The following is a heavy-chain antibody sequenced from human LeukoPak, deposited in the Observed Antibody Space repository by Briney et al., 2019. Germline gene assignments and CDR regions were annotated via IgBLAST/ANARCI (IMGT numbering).Heavy chain of an antibody. CDR1: GFTFSSYA. J-gene: IGHJ3*02. CDR3: AKLGVTYYYDSSGYYNDAFDI. V-gene: IGHV3-23*01. CDR2: ISGSGGST. D-gene: IGHD3-22*01. Sequence: GGSLRLSCAASGFTFSSYAMSWVRQAPGKGLEWVSAISGSGGSTYYADSVKGRFTISRDNSKNTLHLQMNSLRAEDTAVYYCAKLGVTYYYDSSGYYNDAFDIWGQGTMVTVSS.